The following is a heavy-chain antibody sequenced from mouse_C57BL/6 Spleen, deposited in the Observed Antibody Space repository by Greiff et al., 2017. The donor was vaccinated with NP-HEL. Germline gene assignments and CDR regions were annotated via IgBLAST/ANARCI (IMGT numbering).Heavy chain of an antibody. J-gene: IGHJ4*01. V-gene: IGHV1-7*01. CDR2: INPSSGYT. CDR1: GYTFTSYW. CDR3: ANGTPAPYYYAMDD. Sequence: VQGVESGAELAKPGASVKLSCKASGYTFTSYWMHWVKQRPGQGLEWIGYINPSSGYTKYNQKFKDKATLTADKSSSTAYMQLSSLTYEDATVYYCANGTPAPYYYAMDDWGQGTSVTVSS.